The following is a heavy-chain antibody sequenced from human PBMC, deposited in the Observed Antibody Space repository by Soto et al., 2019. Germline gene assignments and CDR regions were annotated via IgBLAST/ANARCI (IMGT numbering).Heavy chain of an antibody. J-gene: IGHJ6*02. CDR1: GFTFTSYW. CDR3: ARGIKNYYGVDV. CDR2: INSDGTTA. V-gene: IGHV3-74*01. Sequence: EVQLVESGGDLVQPGGSLRLSCAASGFTFTSYWVHWVRQAPGKGLVWVSRINSDGTTANYADSVTGRFTISRDNAKTTVDLQMNSLRVEDTAVYYCARGIKNYYGVDVWGQGPTVTVSS.